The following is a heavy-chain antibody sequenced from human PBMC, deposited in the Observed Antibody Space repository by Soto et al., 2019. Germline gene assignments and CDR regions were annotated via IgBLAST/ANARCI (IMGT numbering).Heavy chain of an antibody. CDR1: GYTFTGYY. CDR2: INPNNGDT. CDR3: EREEKNGFDS. Sequence: QVQLVQSGAEVKKPGASVKVSCKASGYTFTGYYMHWVRQAPGQGLERMGWINPNNGDTKYAQRLQGRVTMTRDTSSSTVYMELRRLTSDDTAVYYCEREEKNGFDSWGQGTLVTVSS. J-gene: IGHJ5*01. V-gene: IGHV1-2*02.